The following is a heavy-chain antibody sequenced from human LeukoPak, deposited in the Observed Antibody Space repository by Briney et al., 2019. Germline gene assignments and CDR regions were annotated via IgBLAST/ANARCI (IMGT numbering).Heavy chain of an antibody. CDR1: GFSFRNYA. CDR3: AKDGITYYDFWSGYSTRYYFDY. Sequence: GGSLRLSCEASGFSFRNYAMNWVRQAPGKGLEWVASISGTGGSTFYADFARGRFIISRDNSKDTLSLQLNSLTGTDTAVYFCAKDGITYYDFWSGYSTRYYFDYWGQGTLVTVSS. D-gene: IGHD3-3*01. J-gene: IGHJ4*02. CDR2: ISGTGGST. V-gene: IGHV3-23*01.